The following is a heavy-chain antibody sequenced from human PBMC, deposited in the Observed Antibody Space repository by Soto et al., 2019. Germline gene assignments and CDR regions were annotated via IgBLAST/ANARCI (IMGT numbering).Heavy chain of an antibody. Sequence: QVQLQESGPGLVKPSETLSLTCTVSGGSISRYYWSWIRQPPGKGLELIVYIFYSGSTNYNPSLKSRVTISVDTSKNQFSLKLSSVTAADTAVYYCAREGTTVDSYYYYALDVWGQGTTVTVSS. V-gene: IGHV4-59*01. CDR2: IFYSGST. CDR1: GGSISRYY. J-gene: IGHJ6*02. D-gene: IGHD1-1*01. CDR3: AREGTTVDSYYYYALDV.